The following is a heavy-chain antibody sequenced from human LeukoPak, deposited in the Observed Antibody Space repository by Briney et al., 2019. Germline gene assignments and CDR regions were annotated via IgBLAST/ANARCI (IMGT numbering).Heavy chain of an antibody. CDR2: ISGIGGST. J-gene: IGHJ4*02. CDR1: GFTFSSYA. Sequence: PGGSLRLSCAASGFTFSSYAMSWVRQAPGKGLEWVSAISGIGGSTYYADSVKGRFTISRDNSKNTLYLQMNSLRAEDTAVYYCAKVSGSGGTKYQPFDYWGQGTLVTVSS. D-gene: IGHD2-15*01. CDR3: AKVSGSGGTKYQPFDY. V-gene: IGHV3-23*01.